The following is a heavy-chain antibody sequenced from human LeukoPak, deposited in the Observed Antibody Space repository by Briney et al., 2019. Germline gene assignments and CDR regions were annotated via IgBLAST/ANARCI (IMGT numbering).Heavy chain of an antibody. D-gene: IGHD1-14*01. CDR2: ISYDGSNK. Sequence: PGGSLRLSCAASGFTFSSYAMHWVRQAPGKGLEWVAVISYDGSNKYYADSVKGRFTISRDNSKNTLYLQMNSLRAEDTAVYYCARRRRDGNYFDYWGQGTLVTVSS. J-gene: IGHJ4*02. V-gene: IGHV3-30-3*01. CDR1: GFTFSSYA. CDR3: ARRRRDGNYFDY.